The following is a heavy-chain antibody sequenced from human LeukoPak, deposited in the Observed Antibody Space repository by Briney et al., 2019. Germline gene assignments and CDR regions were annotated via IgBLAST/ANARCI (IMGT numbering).Heavy chain of an antibody. D-gene: IGHD3-10*01. CDR1: AFSVSANY. CDR3: ARAINIFAYGTFDI. Sequence: PGGSLRLSCTASAFSVSANYMTSGRQAPGEGLDCVSVTYTGGTTYYADSLRGRFTVSRDNSKNTLYLQMNSLTAEDTAVYYCARAINIFAYGTFDIWGQGTVVTVSS. J-gene: IGHJ3*02. CDR2: TYTGGTT. V-gene: IGHV3-53*01.